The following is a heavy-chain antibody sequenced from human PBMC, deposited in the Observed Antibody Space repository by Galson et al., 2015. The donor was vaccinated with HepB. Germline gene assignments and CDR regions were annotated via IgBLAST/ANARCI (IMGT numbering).Heavy chain of an antibody. Sequence: SVKVSCKASGYTFTSYGISWVRQAPGQGLEWMGWISAYNGNTNYAQKLRGRVTMTTDTSTSTAYMELRSLRSDDTAVYYCARPTKAYCSGGSCSPFDYWGQGTLVTVSS. CDR1: GYTFTSYG. D-gene: IGHD2-15*01. CDR3: ARPTKAYCSGGSCSPFDY. CDR2: ISAYNGNT. V-gene: IGHV1-18*01. J-gene: IGHJ4*02.